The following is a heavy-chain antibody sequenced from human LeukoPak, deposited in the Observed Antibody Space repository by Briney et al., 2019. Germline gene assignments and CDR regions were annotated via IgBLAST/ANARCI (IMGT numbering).Heavy chain of an antibody. CDR3: ATKTQIAAADHNWFDP. CDR1: GGSFSGYY. D-gene: IGHD6-13*01. J-gene: IGHJ5*02. CDR2: INHSGST. V-gene: IGHV4-34*01. Sequence: SETLSLTCAVYGGSFSGYYWSWIRQPPGKGLEWIGEINHSGSTNYNPSLKSRATISVDTSKNQFSLKLSSVTAADTAVYYCATKTQIAAADHNWFDPWGQGTLVTVSS.